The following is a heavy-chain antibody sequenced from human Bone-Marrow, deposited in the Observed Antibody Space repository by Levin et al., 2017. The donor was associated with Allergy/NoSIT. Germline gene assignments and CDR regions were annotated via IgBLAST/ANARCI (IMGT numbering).Heavy chain of an antibody. CDR1: GFTFNSYW. Sequence: PGESLKISCEASGFTFNSYWMHWVRQAPGKGLMWVSRINGDGTTTTYADSVKGRFTISRDNAKNTVSLQMASLGAEDTAVYYCARPLRPSIVAPDAFDIWGQGTMVTVSS. CDR2: INGDGTTT. CDR3: ARPLRPSIVAPDAFDI. J-gene: IGHJ3*02. D-gene: IGHD6-6*01. V-gene: IGHV3-74*01.